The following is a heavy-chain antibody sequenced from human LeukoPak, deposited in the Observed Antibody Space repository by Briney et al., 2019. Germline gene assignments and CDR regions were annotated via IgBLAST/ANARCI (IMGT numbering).Heavy chain of an antibody. CDR2: IYYSGST. CDR3: ATYYYDSSGYYHDD. D-gene: IGHD3-22*01. J-gene: IGHJ4*02. V-gene: IGHV4-39*07. Sequence: SETLSLTCTVSGGSISSSSYYWGWIRQPPGKGLEWIGSIYYSGSTYYNPSLKSRVTISVDTSKNQFSLKLSSVTAADTAVYYCATYYYDSSGYYHDDWGQGTLVTVSS. CDR1: GGSISSSSYY.